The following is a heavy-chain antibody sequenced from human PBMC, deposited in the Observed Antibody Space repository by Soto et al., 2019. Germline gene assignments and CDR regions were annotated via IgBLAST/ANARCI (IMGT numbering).Heavy chain of an antibody. D-gene: IGHD1-7*01. CDR3: ARQNWNYDHWFDP. Sequence: SETLSLTCTVSGGSISSSSYYWSWIRQPPGKGLEWIGSIYYSGSTYYNPSLKSRVTISVDTSKNQFSLKLSSVTAADTAVYYCARQNWNYDHWFDPWGQGTLVTVSS. CDR1: GGSISSSSYY. J-gene: IGHJ5*02. CDR2: IYYSGST. V-gene: IGHV4-39*01.